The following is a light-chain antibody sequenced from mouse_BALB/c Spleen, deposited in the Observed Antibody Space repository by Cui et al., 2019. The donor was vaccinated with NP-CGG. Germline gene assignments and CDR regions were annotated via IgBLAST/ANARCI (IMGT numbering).Light chain of an antibody. CDR2: GTN. CDR3: ALWYSNHWV. V-gene: IGLV1*01. CDR1: TGAVTTSNY. Sequence: AVVTEESALTTSPGETVTLTCRSSTGAVTTSNYANWVQEKPDHLFTGLIGGTNNRAPGVPARFSGSLIGDKGALTITGAQTEDEAIYFCALWYSNHWVFGGGTKLTVL. J-gene: IGLJ1*01.